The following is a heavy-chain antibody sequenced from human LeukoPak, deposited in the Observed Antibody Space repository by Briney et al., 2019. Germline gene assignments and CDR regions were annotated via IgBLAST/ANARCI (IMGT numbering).Heavy chain of an antibody. CDR3: ARGDCSSTSCYRKGVYFQH. D-gene: IGHD2-2*02. J-gene: IGHJ1*01. CDR2: INHRRST. V-gene: IGHV4-34*01. CDR1: GGSLSGYY. Sequence: SETLSLTCAVYGGSLSGYYWSWIPQPPGKGLEWVGEINHRRSTNYNPSIKSRVTIAVDTSKKQYSLKLSSVTAADRAVYYWARGDCSSTSCYRKGVYFQHWGQGTLVTVSS.